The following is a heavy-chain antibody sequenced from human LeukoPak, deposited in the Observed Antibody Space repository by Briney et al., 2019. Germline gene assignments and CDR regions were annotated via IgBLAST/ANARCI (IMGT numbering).Heavy chain of an antibody. Sequence: PSETLSLTCTVSGGSISSYYWSWIRQPAGKGLEWIGRIYTSGSTNYNPSLKSRVTMSVDTSKNQFSLKLSSVTAADTAVYYCARDISGHGANPFDYWGQGTLVTVSS. CDR2: IYTSGST. V-gene: IGHV4-4*07. J-gene: IGHJ4*02. CDR3: ARDISGHGANPFDY. D-gene: IGHD5-12*01. CDR1: GGSISSYY.